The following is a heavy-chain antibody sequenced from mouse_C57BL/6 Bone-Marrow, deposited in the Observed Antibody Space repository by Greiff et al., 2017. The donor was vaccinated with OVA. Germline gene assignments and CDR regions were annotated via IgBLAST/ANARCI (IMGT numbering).Heavy chain of an antibody. CDR3: TTWIYYDYEPFAY. CDR2: IDPENGDT. CDR1: GFNIKDDY. D-gene: IGHD2-4*01. V-gene: IGHV14-4*01. J-gene: IGHJ3*01. Sequence: EVKLVESGAELVRPGASVKLSCTASGFNIKDDYMHWVKQRPEQGLEWIGWIDPENGDTEYASKFQGKATITADTSSNTAYLQLSSLTSEDTAVYYCTTWIYYDYEPFAYGGKGTLVTFAA.